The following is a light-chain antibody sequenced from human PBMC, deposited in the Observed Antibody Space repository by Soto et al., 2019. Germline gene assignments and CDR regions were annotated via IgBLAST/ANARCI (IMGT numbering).Light chain of an antibody. V-gene: IGLV2-14*01. CDR3: SSYTSSILV. J-gene: IGLJ3*02. Sequence: QSVLTQPASVSGSPGQSITISCTGTNSDVGGYNYVSWYQQYPGKAPKLMIYEVSNRPSGVSNRFSGSKSGNTASLTISGLQAEDEAVYYCSSYTSSILVFGGGTKLTVL. CDR2: EVS. CDR1: NSDVGGYNY.